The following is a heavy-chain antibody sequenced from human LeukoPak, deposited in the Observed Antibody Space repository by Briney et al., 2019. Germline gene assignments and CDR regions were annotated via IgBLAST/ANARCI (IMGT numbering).Heavy chain of an antibody. J-gene: IGHJ6*03. Sequence: SQTLSLTCTVSGGSISSGGYYWSWIRQHPGKGLEWIGYIYYSGSTYYNPSLKSRVTISVDTSKNQFSLKLSSVTAADTAVYYCARGSEDNYYYYYMDVWAKGPRSPSP. CDR3: ARGSEDNYYYYYMDV. CDR1: GGSISSGGYY. D-gene: IGHD3-10*01. V-gene: IGHV4-31*03. CDR2: IYYSGST.